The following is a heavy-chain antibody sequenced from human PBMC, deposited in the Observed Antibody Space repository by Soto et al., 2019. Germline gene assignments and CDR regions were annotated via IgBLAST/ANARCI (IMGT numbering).Heavy chain of an antibody. Sequence: ASVKVSCKASGYTFTGYYMHWVRQAPGQGLEWMGWINPNSGGTNYAQKFQGWVTMTRDTSISTAYMELSRLRSDDTAVYYCARARLPSDYDILTGYYMSGFYGMDVWGQGTTVTAP. CDR2: INPNSGGT. CDR3: ARARLPSDYDILTGYYMSGFYGMDV. V-gene: IGHV1-2*04. CDR1: GYTFTGYY. D-gene: IGHD3-9*01. J-gene: IGHJ6*02.